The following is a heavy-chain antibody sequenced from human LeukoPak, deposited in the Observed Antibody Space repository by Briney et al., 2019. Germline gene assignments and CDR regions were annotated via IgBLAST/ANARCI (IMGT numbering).Heavy chain of an antibody. D-gene: IGHD2-15*01. Sequence: GRSLRLSCAASGFTFSSYGMHWVRQAPGKGLEWVAVISYDGSNKYYADSVKGRFTISRDNSKNTLYLQMNSLRAEDTAVYYCAKDSSLYLGDCSGGSCYLDYWGQGTLVTVFS. J-gene: IGHJ4*02. CDR3: AKDSSLYLGDCSGGSCYLDY. CDR1: GFTFSSYG. CDR2: ISYDGSNK. V-gene: IGHV3-30*18.